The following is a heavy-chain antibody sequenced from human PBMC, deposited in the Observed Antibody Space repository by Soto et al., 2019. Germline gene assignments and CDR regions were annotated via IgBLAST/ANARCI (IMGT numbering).Heavy chain of an antibody. D-gene: IGHD2-21*02. CDR3: ARGGHVVVVAAAFDS. V-gene: IGHV1-46*03. CDR2: INPSGGHT. CDR1: GNTFSNYY. Sequence: QVQLVQSGAEVKKPGASVKVSCKASGNTFSNYYIHWVRQAPGQGLEWMGTINPSGGHTTYAQKLLGRVTMTRDTSTSKLYMELTSLRSEDTAVYFCARGGHVVVVAAAFDSWGQGTLVTVSS. J-gene: IGHJ4*02.